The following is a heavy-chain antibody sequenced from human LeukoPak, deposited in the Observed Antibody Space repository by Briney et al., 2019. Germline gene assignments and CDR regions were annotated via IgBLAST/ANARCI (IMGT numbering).Heavy chain of an antibody. CDR3: AKEGLVPATGIDY. CDR2: ISDSGGST. CDR1: GFTFSSYA. J-gene: IGHJ4*02. D-gene: IGHD5-12*01. Sequence: GGSLRLSCAASGFTFSSYAMSWVRHAPGKGLEWVSAISDSGGSTYYADSVKGRYTISRDNSKNTLYLQMNSLRAEDTAVYYCAKEGLVPATGIDYWGQGTLVTVSS. V-gene: IGHV3-23*01.